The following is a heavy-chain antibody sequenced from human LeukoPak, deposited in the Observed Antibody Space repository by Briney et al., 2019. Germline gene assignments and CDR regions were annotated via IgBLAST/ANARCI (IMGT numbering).Heavy chain of an antibody. CDR3: ARHHPYYYDSSCYYDY. J-gene: IGHJ4*02. CDR2: IYNSGST. Sequence: SETLSLTCSVSGGSISSSTYYWGWIRQPPGKGLEWIGNIYNSGSTYYNPSLKSRVTISVDTSKNQFSLKLSSVTAADTAVYYCARHHPYYYDSSCYYDYWGQGTLVTVSS. D-gene: IGHD3-22*01. CDR1: GGSISSSTYY. V-gene: IGHV4-39*01.